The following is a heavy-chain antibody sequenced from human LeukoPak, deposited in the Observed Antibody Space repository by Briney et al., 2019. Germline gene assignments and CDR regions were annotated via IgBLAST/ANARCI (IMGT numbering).Heavy chain of an antibody. CDR1: GFTFSSYS. V-gene: IGHV3-21*01. CDR3: ASPRGARDGGLLCY. CDR2: ISSSSSYI. D-gene: IGHD3-10*01. Sequence: GGSLRLSCAASGFTFSSYSMNWVRQAPGKGLEWVSSISSSSSYIYYADSVKGRFTISRDNAKNSLYLQMNSLRAEGTAVYYCASPRGARDGGLLCYWGQGTLVTVSS. J-gene: IGHJ4*02.